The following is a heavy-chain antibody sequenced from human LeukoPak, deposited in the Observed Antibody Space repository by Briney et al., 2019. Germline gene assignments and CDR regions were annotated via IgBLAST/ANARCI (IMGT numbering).Heavy chain of an antibody. CDR3: AKSSKHYRPFDD. CDR2: ISGSGFTT. D-gene: IGHD3-16*02. CDR1: GFTFSSYA. Sequence: GGSLRLSCAASGFTFSSYAMSWVRQAPGKGLEWVSGISGSGFTTYYADSVKGRFTISRGNSKNTLYVQMNSLRAEDTAVYYCAKSSKHYRPFDDWGQGTLVTVSS. V-gene: IGHV3-23*01. J-gene: IGHJ4*02.